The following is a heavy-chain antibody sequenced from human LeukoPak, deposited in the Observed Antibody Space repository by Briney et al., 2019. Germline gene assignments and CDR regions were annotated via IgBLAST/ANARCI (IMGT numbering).Heavy chain of an antibody. CDR2: IIPIFGTA. CDR3: ARGHCGGDCYSAYYYYMDV. D-gene: IGHD2-21*02. V-gene: IGHV1-69*05. CDR1: GGTFSSYA. Sequence: SVKVSCKASGGTFSSYAISWVRQAPGQGLEWMGGIIPIFGTANYAQKFQGRVTITTDESTSTAYMELCSLRSEDTAVYYCARGHCGGDCYSAYYYYMDVWGKGTTVTVSS. J-gene: IGHJ6*03.